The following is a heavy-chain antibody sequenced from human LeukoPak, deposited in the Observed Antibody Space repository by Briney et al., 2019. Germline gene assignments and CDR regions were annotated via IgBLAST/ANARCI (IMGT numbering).Heavy chain of an antibody. J-gene: IGHJ4*02. CDR3: AGTPWFGELTLDY. CDR2: IVVGSGNT. V-gene: IGHV1-58*02. CDR1: GFTFTSST. D-gene: IGHD3-10*01. Sequence: SVKASCKASGFTFTSSTIQWVRQARGQRLEWIGWIVVGSGNTNYAQKFQERVIITRDMSTTTVYMELSSLRSEDTAVYYCAGTPWFGELTLDYWGQGTLVTVSS.